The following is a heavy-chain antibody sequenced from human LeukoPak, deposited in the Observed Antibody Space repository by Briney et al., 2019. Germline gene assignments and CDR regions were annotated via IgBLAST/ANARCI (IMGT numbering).Heavy chain of an antibody. V-gene: IGHV1-8*03. CDR1: GYTFTSYD. CDR2: MNPNSGNT. D-gene: IGHD6-13*01. J-gene: IGHJ5*02. Sequence: ASVKVSCKASGYTFTSYDINWVRQATGQGLEWMGWMNPNSGNTGYAQKFQGRVTITRNTSISTAYMELSSLRFEDTAVYYCARVSSSWYWFDPWGQGTLVTVSS. CDR3: ARVSSSWYWFDP.